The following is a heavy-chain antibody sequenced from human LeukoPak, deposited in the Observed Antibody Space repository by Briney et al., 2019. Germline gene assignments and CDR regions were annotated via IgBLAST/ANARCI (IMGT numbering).Heavy chain of an antibody. Sequence: PSETLSLTCAVSGYSISSGYYWGWIRQPPGKGLEWIGSIYHSGSTYYNPSLKSRVTISVDTSKNQFSLKLSSVTAADTAVYYCARPSGYHYYMDVWGKGTTVTVSS. CDR2: IYHSGST. D-gene: IGHD3-10*01. J-gene: IGHJ6*03. CDR1: GYSISSGYY. V-gene: IGHV4-38-2*01. CDR3: ARPSGYHYYMDV.